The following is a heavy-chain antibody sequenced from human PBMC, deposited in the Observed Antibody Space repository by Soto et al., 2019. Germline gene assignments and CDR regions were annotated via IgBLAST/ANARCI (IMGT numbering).Heavy chain of an antibody. J-gene: IGHJ3*01. CDR3: ASHVSSASDAFDV. D-gene: IGHD3-22*01. CDR2: IIPIVDIV. V-gene: IGHV1-69*02. Sequence: QVQLVQSGAEMKKVGSSVKVSCRPSGGTFRTNSVSWVRQAPGQGLEWMGKIIPIVDIVNRAQKFRDRITLTADRSTSTVYMDLTSLRSDDTAVYYCASHVSSASDAFDVWGQGTTVTVFS. CDR1: GGTFRTNS.